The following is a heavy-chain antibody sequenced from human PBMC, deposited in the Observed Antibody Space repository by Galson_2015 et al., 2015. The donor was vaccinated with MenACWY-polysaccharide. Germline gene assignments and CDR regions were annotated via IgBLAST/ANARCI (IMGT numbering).Heavy chain of an antibody. CDR3: AKGGREVDNWLDP. D-gene: IGHD1-26*01. CDR2: ITDSGSST. CDR1: GFTFSSYV. Sequence: SLRLSCAVSGFTFSSYVMSWVRQAPGRGLEWVSSITDSGSSTYYVDSVKGRFTISRDNSKNTLFLQMNSLRADDTAVYYCAKGGREVDNWLDPWGQGALVTVFS. J-gene: IGHJ5*02. V-gene: IGHV3-23*01.